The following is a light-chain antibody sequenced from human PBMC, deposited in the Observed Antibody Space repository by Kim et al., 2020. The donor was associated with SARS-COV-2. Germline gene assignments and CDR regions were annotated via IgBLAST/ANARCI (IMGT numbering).Light chain of an antibody. V-gene: IGKV1-13*02. CDR2: DAS. CDR1: QGISSA. Sequence: AIQLTQSPSSLSASVGERVTITCRASQGISSALAWYQQKPGKAPKLLIYDASSLESGVPSRFSGSGSGTDFTLTISSLQPEDFATYYCQQFNSYPTFGGGTKLEI. J-gene: IGKJ4*01. CDR3: QQFNSYPT.